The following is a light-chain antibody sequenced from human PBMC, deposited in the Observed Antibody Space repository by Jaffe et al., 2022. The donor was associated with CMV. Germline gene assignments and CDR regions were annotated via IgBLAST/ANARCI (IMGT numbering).Light chain of an antibody. CDR1: QSISSNY. Sequence: EIVLTQSPGTLSLSPGERATLSCRASQSISSNYLAWYQQKPGQAPRLLMYGASSRATGIPDRFSGSGSGTDFTLTISRLEPQDFAVYYCQQYGSSPCTFGQGTKVEIK. J-gene: IGKJ2*02. CDR2: GAS. V-gene: IGKV3-20*01. CDR3: QQYGSSPCT.